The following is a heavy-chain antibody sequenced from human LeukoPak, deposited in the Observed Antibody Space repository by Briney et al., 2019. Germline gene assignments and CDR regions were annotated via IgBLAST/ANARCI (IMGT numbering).Heavy chain of an antibody. CDR1: GGSISSYY. Sequence: SETLSLTCTVSGGSISSYYWSWLRQPAGKGLEWIGRIYTCGSTNYNPSLKSRVTMSVDTSKSQFSLKLSSVTAADTAVYYCASRYCSGGSCYSGLNYYYYMDVWGKGTTVTVSS. J-gene: IGHJ6*03. D-gene: IGHD2-15*01. CDR2: IYTCGST. V-gene: IGHV4-4*07. CDR3: ASRYCSGGSCYSGLNYYYYMDV.